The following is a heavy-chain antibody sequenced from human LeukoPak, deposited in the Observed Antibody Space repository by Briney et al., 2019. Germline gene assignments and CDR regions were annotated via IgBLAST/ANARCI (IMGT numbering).Heavy chain of an antibody. D-gene: IGHD3-10*02. CDR2: IYYSGST. Sequence: SETLSLTCAVSGGFISSYYWNWIRQPPGKGLEWIGYIYYSGSTNYNPSLKSRVAISIDTSKNQLSLKLSSVTAADTAVYYCATDVRGLVPYYFDFWGQGTLVTVSS. V-gene: IGHV4-59*01. J-gene: IGHJ4*02. CDR1: GGFISSYY. CDR3: ATDVRGLVPYYFDF.